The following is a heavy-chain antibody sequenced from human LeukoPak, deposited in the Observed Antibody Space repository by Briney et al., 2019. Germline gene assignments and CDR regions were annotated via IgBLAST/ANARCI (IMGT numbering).Heavy chain of an antibody. J-gene: IGHJ4*02. CDR1: GFTFSSYA. V-gene: IGHV3-30*04. CDR3: AREGWLRSFDY. Sequence: PGRSLRLSCAASGFTFSSYAMHWVRQAPGKGLEWVAVISYDGSNKYYADSVKGRFTISRDNSKNTLYLQMNSLRAEDTAVYYCAREGWLRSFDYWGQGTLVTVSS. D-gene: IGHD5-12*01. CDR2: ISYDGSNK.